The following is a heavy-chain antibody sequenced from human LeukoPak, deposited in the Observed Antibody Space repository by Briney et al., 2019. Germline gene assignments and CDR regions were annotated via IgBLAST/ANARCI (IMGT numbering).Heavy chain of an antibody. Sequence: GGSLRLSCAASGFTFSSYAMPWVRQAPGKGLEWVALISYDGGNKYYADSVKGRFTISRDNSKNTQYMQMNSLRPEDTAVYYCATQKTVAQHHYFDYWGQGTLVTVSS. J-gene: IGHJ4*02. CDR1: GFTFSSYA. D-gene: IGHD6-19*01. CDR3: ATQKTVAQHHYFDY. V-gene: IGHV3-30-3*01. CDR2: ISYDGGNK.